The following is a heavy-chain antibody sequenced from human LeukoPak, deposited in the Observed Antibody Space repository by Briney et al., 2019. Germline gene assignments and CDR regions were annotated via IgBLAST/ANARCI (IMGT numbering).Heavy chain of an antibody. CDR3: AKVRGSDAFDL. D-gene: IGHD3-10*01. CDR2: IIPILSQT. J-gene: IGHJ3*01. V-gene: IGHV1-69*11. Sequence: SVKVSRKSSGGTFSTYAINWVRQAPGQGLEWMGRIIPILSQTNYALKFRGRFTMTADESTNTAYMELSSLKSEDTAVYFCAKVRGSDAFDLWGQGTMVTVSS. CDR1: GGTFSTYA.